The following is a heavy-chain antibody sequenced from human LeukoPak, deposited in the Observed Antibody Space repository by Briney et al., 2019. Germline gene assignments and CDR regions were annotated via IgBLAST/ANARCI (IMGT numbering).Heavy chain of an antibody. J-gene: IGHJ4*02. V-gene: IGHV4-34*01. Sequence: PSEALSLTCAVYGGSSSGYYWNWIRQPPGKGLEWIGEINHSGSTNFNPSLKSRVTISVDTSKNQFSLKLSSVTAADTAVYYCASRPRSIAAASDHYYFDYWGQGTLVTVSS. CDR3: ASRPRSIAAASDHYYFDY. CDR1: GGSSSGYY. CDR2: INHSGST. D-gene: IGHD6-13*01.